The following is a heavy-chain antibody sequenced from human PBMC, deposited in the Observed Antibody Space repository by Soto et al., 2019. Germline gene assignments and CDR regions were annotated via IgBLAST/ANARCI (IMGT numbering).Heavy chain of an antibody. CDR3: ATDRLGKVAGTSHYYYYGMDV. J-gene: IGHJ6*02. D-gene: IGHD6-19*01. CDR2: FDPEDGET. Sequence: ASVKVSCKVSGYTLTELSMHWVRQAPGKGLEWIGGFDPEDGETIYAQKFQGRVTMTEDTSTDTAYMELSSLRSEDTAVYYCATDRLGKVAGTSHYYYYGMDVWGQGTTVTVSS. V-gene: IGHV1-24*01. CDR1: GYTLTELS.